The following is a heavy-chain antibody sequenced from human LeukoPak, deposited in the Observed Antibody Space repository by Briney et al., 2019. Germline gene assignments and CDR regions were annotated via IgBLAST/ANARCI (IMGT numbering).Heavy chain of an antibody. Sequence: GRTLRLSCAASGFTFSSYAMHWVCQAPGKGLERVAVISYDGSNKYYADSVKGRFTISRDNSKNTLYLQMNSLRAEDTAVYYCAREVVTMEGANWFDPWGQGTLVTVSS. CDR2: ISYDGSNK. CDR1: GFTFSSYA. CDR3: AREVVTMEGANWFDP. D-gene: IGHD3-3*01. V-gene: IGHV3-30-3*01. J-gene: IGHJ5*02.